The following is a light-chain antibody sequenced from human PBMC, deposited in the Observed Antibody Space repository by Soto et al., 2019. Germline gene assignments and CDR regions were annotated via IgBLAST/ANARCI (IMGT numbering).Light chain of an antibody. CDR2: GNR. V-gene: IGLV1-40*01. CDR1: SSNIGAGYD. Sequence: QSVLTQPPSVSGAPGQRVTISCTGSSSNIGAGYDVHWYQQLPGTAPKLLIYGNRNRSSGVPGRFSGAKSGTSASLAITGLQAEDEGEYYCQSYDTSLSGNYVFGSGTKLTVL. J-gene: IGLJ1*01. CDR3: QSYDTSLSGNYV.